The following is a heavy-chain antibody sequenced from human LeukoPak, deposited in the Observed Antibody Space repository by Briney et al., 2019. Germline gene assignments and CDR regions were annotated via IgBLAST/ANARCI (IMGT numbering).Heavy chain of an antibody. V-gene: IGHV1-2*02. D-gene: IGHD2-2*01. Sequence: GASVKVSCKASGYTFTGYYMHWVRQAPGQGLEWMGWINPNSGGTNYAQKFQGRVTMTRDTPISTAYMELSRLRSDDTAVYYCARDSILRTFDFDYWGQGTLVTVSS. J-gene: IGHJ4*02. CDR1: GYTFTGYY. CDR3: ARDSILRTFDFDY. CDR2: INPNSGGT.